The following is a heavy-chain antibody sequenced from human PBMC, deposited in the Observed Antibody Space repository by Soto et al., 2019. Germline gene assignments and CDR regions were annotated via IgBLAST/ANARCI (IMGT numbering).Heavy chain of an antibody. CDR2: ISGSGGST. J-gene: IGHJ4*02. D-gene: IGHD2-2*01. Sequence: PGGSLRLSCAASGLPFSIYAMRCVRQAPGKGLEWVSAISGSGGSTYYADSVKGRFTISRDNSKNTLYLQMNSLRAEDTAVYYCAKDDIVVVPAANDYWGQGTLVTVSS. CDR3: AKDDIVVVPAANDY. CDR1: GLPFSIYA. V-gene: IGHV3-23*01.